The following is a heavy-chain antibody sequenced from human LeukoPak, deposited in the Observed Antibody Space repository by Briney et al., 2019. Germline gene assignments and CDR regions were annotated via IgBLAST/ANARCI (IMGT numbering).Heavy chain of an antibody. D-gene: IGHD3-22*01. CDR3: ARALRYYDSSGYYPPGY. Sequence: GGSLRLSCAASGFTFSDYYMSWIRQAPGKGLEWVSYISSSGSTIYYADSVKGRFTISRDNAKNSLYLQMNSLRAEDTAVYYCARALRYYDSSGYYPPGYWGQGTLVTVSS. CDR2: ISSSGSTI. V-gene: IGHV3-11*04. CDR1: GFTFSDYY. J-gene: IGHJ4*02.